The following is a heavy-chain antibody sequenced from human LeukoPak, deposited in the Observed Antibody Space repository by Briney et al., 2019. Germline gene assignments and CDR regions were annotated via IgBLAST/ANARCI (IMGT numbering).Heavy chain of an antibody. CDR1: GFTFSNYY. CDR2: ISSSSSYT. CDR3: AIDLAMYYYDGSGCLDN. V-gene: IGHV3-11*05. J-gene: IGHJ4*02. D-gene: IGHD3-22*01. Sequence: PGGSLRLSCAASGFTFSNYYMSWVRQAPGQGLEWVSYISSSSSYTNYADSVKDRFTISRDNAKNSLYLRMSSLRAEDTAVYYSAIDLAMYYYDGSGCLDNWGQGALFTASS.